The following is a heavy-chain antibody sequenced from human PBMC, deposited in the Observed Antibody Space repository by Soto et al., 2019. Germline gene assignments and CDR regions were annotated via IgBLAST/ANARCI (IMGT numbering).Heavy chain of an antibody. D-gene: IGHD3-22*01. J-gene: IGHJ3*02. CDR1: GGTFSSYA. CDR3: AREKGPSYSDSSGSILGGDAFDI. CDR2: IIPIFGTA. Sequence: SVKVSCKASGGTFSSYAISWVRQAPGQGLEWMGGIIPIFGTANYAQKLQGRVTITADESTSTAYMELSSLRSEDTAVYYCAREKGPSYSDSSGSILGGDAFDIWGQGTMVTVSS. V-gene: IGHV1-69*13.